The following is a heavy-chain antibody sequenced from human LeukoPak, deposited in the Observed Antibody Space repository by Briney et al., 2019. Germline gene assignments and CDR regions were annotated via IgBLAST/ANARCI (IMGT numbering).Heavy chain of an antibody. CDR2: ISGDGGNT. J-gene: IGHJ4*02. CDR3: AKDKALGYCSAGSCLYLDY. V-gene: IGHV3-43*02. CDR1: GFTFDDYA. Sequence: GGSLRLSCAASGFTFDDYAIHWVRQAPGRGLEWVSLISGDGGNTYYADSVKGRFTLSRDNSKNSLYLQMNSLRSEDTAFYYCAKDKALGYCSAGSCLYLDYWGQGTLVTVSS. D-gene: IGHD2-15*01.